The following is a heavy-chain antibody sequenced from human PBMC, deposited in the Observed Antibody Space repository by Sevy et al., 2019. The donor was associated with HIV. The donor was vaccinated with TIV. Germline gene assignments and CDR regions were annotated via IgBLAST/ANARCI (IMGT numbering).Heavy chain of an antibody. CDR2: ISSSSSTI. D-gene: IGHD6-6*01. CDR1: GFTFSSYS. V-gene: IGHV3-48*01. CDR3: ARESIADLDY. J-gene: IGHJ4*02. Sequence: GGSLRLSCAASGFTFSSYSMNWVRQAPGKGLEWVSYISSSSSTIYYEDSVKGRFTISRDNAKNSLYLQMNSLRAEDTAVYYCARESIADLDYWGQGTLVTVSS.